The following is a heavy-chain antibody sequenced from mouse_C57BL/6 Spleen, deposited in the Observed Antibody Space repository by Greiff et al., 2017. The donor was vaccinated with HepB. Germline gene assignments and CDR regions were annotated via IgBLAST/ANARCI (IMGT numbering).Heavy chain of an antibody. CDR2: IYPGDGDT. CDR3: ARRVGDYYGSSLPWFAY. J-gene: IGHJ3*01. CDR1: GYAFSSSW. Sequence: QVQLKQSGPELVKPGASVKISCKASGYAFSSSWMNWVKQRPGKGLEWIGRIYPGDGDTNYNGKFKGKATLTADKSSSTAYMQRSSLTSEDSVVYFCARRVGDYYGSSLPWFAYWGQGTLVTVSA. D-gene: IGHD1-1*01. V-gene: IGHV1-82*01.